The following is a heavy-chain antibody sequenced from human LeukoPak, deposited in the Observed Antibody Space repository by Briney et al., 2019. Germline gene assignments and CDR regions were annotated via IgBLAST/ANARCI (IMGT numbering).Heavy chain of an antibody. CDR3: ARRIAAAGSNWFDP. V-gene: IGHV3-23*01. CDR2: ISGSGGST. D-gene: IGHD6-13*01. Sequence: GGSLRLSCAASGFTFSSYAMSWVRQAPGKGLEWVSAISGSGGSTYYADSVKGRFTISRDNSKNTLYLQMNSLRAEDTAVYYCARRIAAAGSNWFDPWGQGTLVTVSS. CDR1: GFTFSSYA. J-gene: IGHJ5*02.